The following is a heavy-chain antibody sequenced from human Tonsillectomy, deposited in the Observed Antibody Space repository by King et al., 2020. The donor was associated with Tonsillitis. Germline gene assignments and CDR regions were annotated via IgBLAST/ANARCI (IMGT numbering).Heavy chain of an antibody. CDR3: ARGQIVGGDYYYLDV. CDR1: GFIFNNYD. CDR2: IWIDGSDK. V-gene: IGHV3-33*08. Sequence: VQLVESGGGVVQPGRSLRLSCAASGFIFNNYDIHWVRQAPGKGLEWVAVIWIDGSDKYYADSVKGRFTISRDNSKNTLYLQMNSLRAEDTAVYYCARGQIVGGDYYYLDVWGKGTTVTVSS. D-gene: IGHD1-26*01. J-gene: IGHJ6*03.